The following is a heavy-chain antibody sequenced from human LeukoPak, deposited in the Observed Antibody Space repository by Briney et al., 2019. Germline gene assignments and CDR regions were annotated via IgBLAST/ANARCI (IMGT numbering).Heavy chain of an antibody. CDR1: GFTFSNAW. Sequence: GGSLRLSCAASGFTFSNAWMSWVRQAPGKGLEWVGRIKSKTDGGTTDYAAPVKGRFTISRDDSKNTLYLQMNSLKTEDTAVYYCTKSLWFGEFSYYYYYMDVWGKGTTVTISS. J-gene: IGHJ6*03. V-gene: IGHV3-15*01. CDR2: IKSKTDGGTT. CDR3: TKSLWFGEFSYYYYYMDV. D-gene: IGHD3-10*01.